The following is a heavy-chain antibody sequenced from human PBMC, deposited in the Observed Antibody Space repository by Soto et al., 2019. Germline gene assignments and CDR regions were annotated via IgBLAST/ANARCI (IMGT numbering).Heavy chain of an antibody. D-gene: IGHD1-1*01. J-gene: IGHJ5*02. CDR2: ISYDGISK. V-gene: IGHV3-30-3*01. Sequence: GGSLRLSCAASGFTLSSYGMHWVRQAPGQGLEWVAGISYDGISKYYADSVKGRFTISRDNSKNTLFLQMNSLSGEDAAVYYCARAGFATLSWFDPWGQGTPVTVSS. CDR3: ARAGFATLSWFDP. CDR1: GFTLSSYG.